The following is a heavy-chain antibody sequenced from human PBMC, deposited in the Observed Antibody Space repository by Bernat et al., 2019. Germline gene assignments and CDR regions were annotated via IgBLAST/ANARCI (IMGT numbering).Heavy chain of an antibody. J-gene: IGHJ3*02. CDR1: GFTFSSYD. D-gene: IGHD3-3*01. CDR2: IGTAGDP. CDR3: ARGGLYYDFLSAFDI. Sequence: EVQLVESGGGLVQPGGSLRLSCAASGFTFSSYDMHWVRQATGKGLEWVSAIGTAGDPYYPGSVKGRFTISRENATNSLYLQMNSLRAGDTAVYYCARGGLYYDFLSAFDIWGQGTMVTVSS. V-gene: IGHV3-13*05.